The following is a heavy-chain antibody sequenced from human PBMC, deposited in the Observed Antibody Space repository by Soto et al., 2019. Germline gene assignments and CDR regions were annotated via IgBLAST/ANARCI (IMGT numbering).Heavy chain of an antibody. V-gene: IGHV4-34*01. CDR1: GGSFSGYY. D-gene: IGHD3-3*01. CDR3: ARRRVTIFGVVIIPFDY. CDR2: INHSGST. Sequence: LSLTCAVYGGSFSGYYWSWIRQPPGKGLEWIGEINHSGSTNYNPSLKSRVTISVDTSKNQFSLKLSSVTAADTAVYYCARRRVTIFGVVIIPFDYWGQGTLVIVSS. J-gene: IGHJ4*02.